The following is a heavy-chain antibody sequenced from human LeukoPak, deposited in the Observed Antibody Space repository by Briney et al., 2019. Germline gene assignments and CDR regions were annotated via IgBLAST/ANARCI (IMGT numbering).Heavy chain of an antibody. D-gene: IGHD6-13*01. CDR3: ARANKYSSSWYSD. CDR2: ISSNGGST. J-gene: IGHJ4*02. Sequence: GRSLRLSCAASGFTFSSYAMHWVRQAPGKGLEYVSAISSNGGSTYYANSVKGRFTISRDNSKNTLYLQMGSLRAEDMAVYYCARANKYSSSWYSDWGQGTLVTVSS. V-gene: IGHV3-64*01. CDR1: GFTFSSYA.